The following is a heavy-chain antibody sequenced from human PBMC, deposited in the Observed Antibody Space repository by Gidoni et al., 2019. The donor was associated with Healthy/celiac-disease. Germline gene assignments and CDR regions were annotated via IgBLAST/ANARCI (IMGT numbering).Heavy chain of an antibody. V-gene: IGHV4-59*01. CDR1: GGSISSYY. CDR2: IYYSGST. J-gene: IGHJ4*02. Sequence: QVQLQESGPGLVKPSETLSLTCTVSGGSISSYYWSWIRPPPGKGLEWIGYIYYSGSTNYNPSLKSRVTISVDTSKNQFSLKLSSVTAADTAVYYCARDRTTGNDFDYWGQGTLVTVSS. CDR3: ARDRTTGNDFDY. D-gene: IGHD4-17*01.